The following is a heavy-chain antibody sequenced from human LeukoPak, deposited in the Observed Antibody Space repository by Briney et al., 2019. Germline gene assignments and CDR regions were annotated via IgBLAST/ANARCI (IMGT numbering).Heavy chain of an antibody. Sequence: ASVKVSCKASGYTFTSYDINWVRQATGQGLEWMGWMNPNSGNTGYAQKFQGRVTMTTDTSTSIAYMELRSLRSDDTAVYYCARDGIFSISGYYDTSGYAFDIWGQGTMVAVSS. J-gene: IGHJ3*02. V-gene: IGHV1-8*02. CDR2: MNPNSGNT. D-gene: IGHD3-22*01. CDR1: GYTFTSYD. CDR3: ARDGIFSISGYYDTSGYAFDI.